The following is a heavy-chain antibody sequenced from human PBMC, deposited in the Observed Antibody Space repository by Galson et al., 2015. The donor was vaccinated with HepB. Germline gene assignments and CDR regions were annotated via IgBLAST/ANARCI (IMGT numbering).Heavy chain of an antibody. CDR3: ARAMGYSGYDLELDY. CDR2: ISAYNGNT. D-gene: IGHD5-12*01. V-gene: IGHV1-18*01. CDR1: GYTFTSYG. J-gene: IGHJ4*02. Sequence: SVKVSCKASGYTFTSYGISWVRQAPGQGLEWMGWISAYNGNTNYAQKLQGRVTMTTDTSTSTAYMELRSLRSDDTAVYYCARAMGYSGYDLELDYWGQGTLVTVSS.